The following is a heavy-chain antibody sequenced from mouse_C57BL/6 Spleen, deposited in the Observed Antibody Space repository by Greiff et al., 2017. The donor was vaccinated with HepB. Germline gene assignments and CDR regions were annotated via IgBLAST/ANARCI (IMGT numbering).Heavy chain of an antibody. J-gene: IGHJ3*01. Sequence: VKLVESGAELVKPGASVKLSCKASGYTFTEYTIHWVKQRSGQGLEWIGWFYPGSGSIKYNEKFKDKATLTADKSSSTVYMELSRLTSEDSAVYFCARHEGDYDYDAWFAYWGQGTLVTVSA. D-gene: IGHD2-4*01. V-gene: IGHV1-62-2*01. CDR3: ARHEGDYDYDAWFAY. CDR2: FYPGSGSI. CDR1: GYTFTEYT.